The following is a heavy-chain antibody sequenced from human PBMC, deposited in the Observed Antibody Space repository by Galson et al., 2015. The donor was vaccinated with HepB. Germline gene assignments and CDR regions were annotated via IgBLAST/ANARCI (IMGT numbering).Heavy chain of an antibody. D-gene: IGHD1-14*01. Sequence: QVHLQESGPGLVKPSETLSLTCSVSGYSISNGYTWAWIRQPPGKGLESIGSIYHSGSTYFNPSLKSRVTISVDTSKNQFSLKLNSVTAADTAVYYCARVKTNIWYFDNWGQGTLVIVSS. V-gene: IGHV4-38-2*02. CDR1: GYSISNGYT. CDR2: IYHSGST. J-gene: IGHJ4*02. CDR3: ARVKTNIWYFDN.